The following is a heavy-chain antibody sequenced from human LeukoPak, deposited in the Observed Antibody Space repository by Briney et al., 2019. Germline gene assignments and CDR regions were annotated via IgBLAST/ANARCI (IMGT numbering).Heavy chain of an antibody. Sequence: GGSLRLSCAASGFSFSSYGMHWVRQAPGKGLEWVAVISYDGSNKYYADSVRGRFTISRDNSKNTLYLQMNSLRAEDTAVYYRAKDLGLTTFHYWGQGTLVTVSS. V-gene: IGHV3-30*18. CDR3: AKDLGLTTFHY. CDR1: GFSFSSYG. CDR2: ISYDGSNK. J-gene: IGHJ4*02. D-gene: IGHD4-17*01.